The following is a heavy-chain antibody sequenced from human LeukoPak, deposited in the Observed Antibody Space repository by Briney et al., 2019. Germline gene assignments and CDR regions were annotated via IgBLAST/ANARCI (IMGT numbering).Heavy chain of an antibody. CDR1: GGSIRSSYYY. CDR2: IYDSGST. CDR3: ARVRGIYSKGSWFDP. Sequence: SETLSLTCTVSGGSIRSSYYYWGWIRQPPGKGLEWIGSIYDSGSTYYNPSLKSRVTISVDTSKNQFSLMLNSVTAADTAVYYCARVRGIYSKGSWFDPWGQGTLVTVSS. D-gene: IGHD4-11*01. V-gene: IGHV4-39*01. J-gene: IGHJ5*02.